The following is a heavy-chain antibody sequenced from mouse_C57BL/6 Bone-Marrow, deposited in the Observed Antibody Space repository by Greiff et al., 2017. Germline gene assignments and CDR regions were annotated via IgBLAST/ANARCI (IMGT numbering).Heavy chain of an antibody. CDR3: VRPYYYCSSKEFAY. D-gene: IGHD1-1*01. CDR2: IRSNSNNYAT. V-gene: IGHV10-1*01. Sequence: EVQLVESGGGLVQPKGSLKLSCAASGFSFNTYAMNWVRQAPGKGLEWVARIRSNSNNYATYYSDSVRDRFTFSRDDSESLLYLQRKHLKTKDSAMYNCVRPYYYCSSKEFAYWGQGTLVTVSA. J-gene: IGHJ3*01. CDR1: GFSFNTYA.